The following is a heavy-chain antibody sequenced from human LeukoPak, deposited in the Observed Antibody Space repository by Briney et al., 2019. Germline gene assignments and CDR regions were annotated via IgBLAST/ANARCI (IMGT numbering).Heavy chain of an antibody. V-gene: IGHV3-23*01. CDR2: ISGSGGST. Sequence: PGGSLRLSCAASGFTFSSYSMSRVRQAPGKGPEWVSAISGSGGSTYYADSVKGRFTISRDNSKNTLYLQMNSLRAEDTAVYYCAKSGSYLRGAWFDPWGQGTLVTVSS. D-gene: IGHD1-26*01. CDR3: AKSGSYLRGAWFDP. J-gene: IGHJ5*02. CDR1: GFTFSSYS.